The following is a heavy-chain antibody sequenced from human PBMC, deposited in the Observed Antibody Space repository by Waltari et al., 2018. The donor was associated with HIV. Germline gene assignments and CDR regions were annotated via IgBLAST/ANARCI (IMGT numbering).Heavy chain of an antibody. CDR3: VQERATRHGYNYPLDH. V-gene: IGHV3-64D*06. Sequence: EVRLLESGGGLVPPGGSQGLSCTASGFTFTSFALHWVRQSPVAGRQYVAAISPDGGSTYYTDSVKGRFTISRDNSKNTVFLQMTSLAEYDSPLYFCVQERATRHGYNYPLDHWGPGTLVTVSS. J-gene: IGHJ4*01. D-gene: IGHD2-2*02. CDR2: ISPDGGST. CDR1: GFTFTSFA.